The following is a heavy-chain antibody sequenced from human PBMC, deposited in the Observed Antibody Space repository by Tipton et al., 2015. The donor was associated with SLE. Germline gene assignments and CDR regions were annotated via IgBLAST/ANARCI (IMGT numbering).Heavy chain of an antibody. Sequence: TLSLTCTVSGGSISSHYWSWIRQPPGKGLEWIGYIYYSGSTNYNPPLKSRVTISVDTSKNQFSLKLSSVTAADTAVYYCARGGDSSGFGWFDPWGQGTLVTVSS. V-gene: IGHV4-59*11. CDR3: ARGGDSSGFGWFDP. CDR2: IYYSGST. D-gene: IGHD6-19*01. CDR1: GGSISSHY. J-gene: IGHJ5*02.